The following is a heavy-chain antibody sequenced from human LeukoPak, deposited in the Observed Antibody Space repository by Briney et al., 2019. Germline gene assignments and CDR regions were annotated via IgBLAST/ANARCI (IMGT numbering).Heavy chain of an antibody. V-gene: IGHV4-61*02. CDR3: ARDGSGDYGWFDP. J-gene: IGHJ5*02. Sequence: PSETLSLTCTVSGGSISSGSYYWSWIRQHAGKGLEWIGRIYTSGSTNYNPSLKSRVTISVDTSKNQFSLKLSSVTAADTAVYYCARDGSGDYGWFDPWGQGTLVTVSS. CDR1: GGSISSGSYY. D-gene: IGHD4-17*01. CDR2: IYTSGST.